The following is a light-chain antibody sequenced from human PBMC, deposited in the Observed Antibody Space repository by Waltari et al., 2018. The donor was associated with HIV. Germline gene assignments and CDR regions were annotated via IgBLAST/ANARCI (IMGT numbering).Light chain of an antibody. J-gene: IGLJ3*02. CDR2: SYG. Sequence: QSVLNQSPSASGTPGQRVIIPCSGRSPHIASNTVPWYQQFPGTAPKLLIYSYGQRPSGVPERFSGSKSATSASLAISGLRSEDEADYYCATWDDSLNAWVFGGGTKLTVL. CDR1: SPHIASNT. V-gene: IGLV1-44*01. CDR3: ATWDDSLNAWV.